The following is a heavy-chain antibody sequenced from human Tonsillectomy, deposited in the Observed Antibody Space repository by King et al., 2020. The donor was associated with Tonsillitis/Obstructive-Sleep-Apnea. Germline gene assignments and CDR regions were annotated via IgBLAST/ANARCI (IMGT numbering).Heavy chain of an antibody. Sequence: VQLVESGGGLVQPGGSLRLSCVASGFTFSTYAMNWVRQAPGKGLERVSGISGGGSSTYYADSVKGRFTISRDNPKNTLHLQMNSLRAEDTAVYYCAKEDYYYYGMDVWGQGTTVTVSS. CDR2: ISGGGSST. V-gene: IGHV3-23*04. J-gene: IGHJ6*02. CDR1: GFTFSTYA. CDR3: AKEDYYYYGMDV.